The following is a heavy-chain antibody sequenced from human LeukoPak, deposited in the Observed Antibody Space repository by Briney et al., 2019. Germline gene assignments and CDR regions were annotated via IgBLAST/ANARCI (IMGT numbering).Heavy chain of an antibody. V-gene: IGHV3-21*01. J-gene: IGHJ6*02. Sequence: GGSLRLSCAASGFTFSSYSMNWVRQAPGKGLEWASAISGSTTYYADSVKGRFTTSRDNAKNSLYLQMDSLRAEDTAVYYCAGGVCTSTSCSGWYGMDVWGQGTTVIVSS. CDR3: AGGVCTSTSCSGWYGMDV. CDR2: ISGSTT. D-gene: IGHD2-2*01. CDR1: GFTFSSYS.